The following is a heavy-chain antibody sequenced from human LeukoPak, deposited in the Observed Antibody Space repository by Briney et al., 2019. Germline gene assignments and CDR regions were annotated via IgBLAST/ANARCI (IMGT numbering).Heavy chain of an antibody. CDR1: GYTFTSYG. D-gene: IGHD6-13*01. CDR3: ARQKYSSSWVTNDY. CDR2: ISAYNGNT. V-gene: IGHV1-18*01. Sequence: GASVKVSCKASGYTFTSYGISWVRQAPGQGLEWMGWISAYNGNTNYAQKLQGRVTMTTDTSTSTAYMELRSLRSDDTAVYYCARQKYSSSWVTNDYWGQGTLVTVSS. J-gene: IGHJ4*02.